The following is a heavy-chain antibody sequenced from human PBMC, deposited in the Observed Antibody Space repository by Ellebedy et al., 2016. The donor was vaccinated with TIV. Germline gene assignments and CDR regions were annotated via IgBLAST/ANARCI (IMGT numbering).Heavy chain of an antibody. CDR2: INTDTGNT. CDR1: GYTFALYT. V-gene: IGHV1-3*04. D-gene: IGHD3-16*01. Sequence: AASVKVSCKASGYTFALYTMHWVRQAPGQRLEWLGWINTDTGNTEYSQHFQGRVTFTTDTAASTVYMSLSSLGSEDTAVYYCAKDRGGTGDFDYWGQGTLVTVSS. J-gene: IGHJ4*02. CDR3: AKDRGGTGDFDY.